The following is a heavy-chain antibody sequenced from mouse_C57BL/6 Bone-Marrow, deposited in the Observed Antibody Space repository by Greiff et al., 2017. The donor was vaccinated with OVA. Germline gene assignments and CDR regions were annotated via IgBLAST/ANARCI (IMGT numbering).Heavy chain of an antibody. CDR2: IDPSDSYT. J-gene: IGHJ1*03. D-gene: IGHD4-1*01. V-gene: IGHV1-50*01. CDR3: ALTQYFDV. CDR1: GYTFTSYW. Sequence: VQLQQPGAELVKPGASVKLSCKASGYTFTSYWMQWVKQRPGQGLEWIGEIDPSDSYTNYNQKFKGKATLTVDTSSSTAYMQLSSLTSEDSAVYFCALTQYFDVWGTGTTVTVSS.